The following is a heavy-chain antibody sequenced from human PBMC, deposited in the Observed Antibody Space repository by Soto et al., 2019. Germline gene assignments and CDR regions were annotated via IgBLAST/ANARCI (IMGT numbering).Heavy chain of an antibody. CDR3: ARAQSDYYWGGAFDI. V-gene: IGHV1-8*01. D-gene: IGHD4-17*01. J-gene: IGHJ3*02. CDR1: GYTFTSYD. CDR2: MNPNSGNT. Sequence: ASVKVSCKASGYTFTSYDINWVRQATRQGLAWMGWMNPNSGNTGYAQKFQGRVTMTRKTSISTAYMELSSLRSEDTAVYYCARAQSDYYWGGAFDIWGQGTTVTVSS.